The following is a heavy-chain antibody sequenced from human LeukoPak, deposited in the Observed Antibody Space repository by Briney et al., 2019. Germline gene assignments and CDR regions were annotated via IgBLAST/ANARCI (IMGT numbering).Heavy chain of an antibody. V-gene: IGHV3-23*01. CDR3: ARRCYDSSGFDY. CDR1: GFTFIDYA. Sequence: GGSLRLSCAASGFTFIDYAMTWVRQAPGKGPEWVSAISGDGVHTFYTDSVKGRFTISRDNARSTLYLQMNSLRAEDTAVYYCARRCYDSSGFDYWGQGTLVTVSS. J-gene: IGHJ4*02. CDR2: ISGDGVHT. D-gene: IGHD3-22*01.